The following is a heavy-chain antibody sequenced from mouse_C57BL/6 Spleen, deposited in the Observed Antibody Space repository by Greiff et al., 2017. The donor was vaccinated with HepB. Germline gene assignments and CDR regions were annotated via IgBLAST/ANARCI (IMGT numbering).Heavy chain of an antibody. V-gene: IGHV1-82*01. Sequence: QVQLKESGPELVKPGASVKISCKASGYAFSSSWMNWVKQRPGKGLEWIGRIYPGDGDTNYNGKFKGKATLTADKSSSTAYMQLSSLTSEDSAVYFCARSVEAMDYWGQGTSVTVSS. CDR3: ARSVEAMDY. CDR1: GYAFSSSW. CDR2: IYPGDGDT. J-gene: IGHJ4*01.